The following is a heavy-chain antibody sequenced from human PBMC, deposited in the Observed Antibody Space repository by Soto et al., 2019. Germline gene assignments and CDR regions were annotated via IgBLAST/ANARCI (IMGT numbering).Heavy chain of an antibody. D-gene: IGHD3-3*01. Sequence: QVQLVQSGAEVKKPGASVKVSCKASGYTFTSYGISWVRQAPGQGLEWMGWISAYNGNTNYAQKLQGRVTMTTDTSXSXVYMERRSLRSDDTAVYYCARNRVVIIEDYYYGMDVWGQGTTVTVSS. J-gene: IGHJ6*02. V-gene: IGHV1-18*01. CDR1: GYTFTSYG. CDR3: ARNRVVIIEDYYYGMDV. CDR2: ISAYNGNT.